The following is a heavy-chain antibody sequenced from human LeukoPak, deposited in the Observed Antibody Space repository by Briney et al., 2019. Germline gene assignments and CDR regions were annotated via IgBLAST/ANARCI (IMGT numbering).Heavy chain of an antibody. CDR1: GFTFSTYS. V-gene: IGHV3-48*02. Sequence: AGGSLRLSCAASGFTFSTYSMNWVRQAPGKGLGWVSYISYSSSAIYYADSVKGRFTISRDNAKNSLYLQMNSLRDEDTAVYYCARDSYGSSGYYYVSDYWGQGTLVTVSS. CDR2: ISYSSSAI. D-gene: IGHD3-22*01. CDR3: ARDSYGSSGYYYVSDY. J-gene: IGHJ4*02.